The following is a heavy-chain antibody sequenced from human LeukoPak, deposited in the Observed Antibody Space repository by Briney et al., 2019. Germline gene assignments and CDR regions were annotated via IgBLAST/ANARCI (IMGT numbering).Heavy chain of an antibody. J-gene: IGHJ4*02. CDR1: GYSISSGYY. D-gene: IGHD1-26*01. CDR2: IYHSGST. Sequence: SETLSLTCAVSGYSISSGYYWGWIRPPPGKGLEWIGSIYHSGSTYYNPSLKSRVTISVDTSKNQFSLKLSSVTAADTAVYYCARQSRYVGATTSVYWGQGTLVTVSS. V-gene: IGHV4-38-2*01. CDR3: ARQSRYVGATTSVY.